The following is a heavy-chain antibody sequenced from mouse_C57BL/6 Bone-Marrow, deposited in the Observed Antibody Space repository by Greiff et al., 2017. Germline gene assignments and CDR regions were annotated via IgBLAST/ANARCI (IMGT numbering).Heavy chain of an antibody. Sequence: QVQLQQSGAELVRPGASVKLSCKASGYTFTSYGISWVKQRPGQGLEWIGEINPRSGNTYYNEKFKGKATLTADKSSSTAYMELRSLTSEDSAVYFCGDHYSRYYYAMDYWGQGTSVTVSS. CDR2: INPRSGNT. CDR1: GYTFTSYG. V-gene: IGHV1-81*01. J-gene: IGHJ4*01. CDR3: GDHYSRYYYAMDY. D-gene: IGHD1-2*01.